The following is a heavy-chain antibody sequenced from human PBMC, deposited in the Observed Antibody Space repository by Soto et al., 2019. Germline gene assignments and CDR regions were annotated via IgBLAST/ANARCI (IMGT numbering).Heavy chain of an antibody. J-gene: IGHJ4*02. CDR3: ARVHCNSTTCHVFDY. CDR2: IYHSGST. D-gene: IGHD2-2*01. CDR1: GGSISSGGYS. V-gene: IGHV4-30-2*01. Sequence: SETLSLTCAVSGGSISSGGYSWSWMRQPPGKGLEWIGYIYHSGSTNNNPSLKSRVTISVDKSKNQLSLILTSVTAADTAVYYCARVHCNSTTCHVFDYWSQGTLVTVSS.